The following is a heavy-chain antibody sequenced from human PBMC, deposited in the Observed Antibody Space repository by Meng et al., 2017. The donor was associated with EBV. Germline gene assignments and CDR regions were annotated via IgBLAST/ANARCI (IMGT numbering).Heavy chain of an antibody. V-gene: IGHV4-39*01. CDR2: VHYTGST. D-gene: IGHD6-19*01. Sequence: QLQLRESGPGQVKPSETLPLSCTVSGDSISSFYYWGWFRQPPGRGLEWIGSVHYTGSTYYSPSLKSRVTVSVDTSKNQFSLRLTSVTAADTAVYYCARPFPSWQSPRLDPFGAWRQGTLVNVSS. J-gene: IGHJ5*02. CDR1: GDSISSFYY. CDR3: ARPFPSWQSPRLDPFGA.